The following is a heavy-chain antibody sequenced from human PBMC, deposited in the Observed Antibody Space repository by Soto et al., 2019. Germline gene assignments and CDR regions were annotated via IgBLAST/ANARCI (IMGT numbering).Heavy chain of an antibody. D-gene: IGHD4-17*01. V-gene: IGHV4-59*12. CDR1: GDSMTYSY. J-gene: IGHJ3*02. CDR2: IYYSGST. CDR3: ASYYGDYVFAFDI. Sequence: SETLSLTCTVSGDSMTYSYWSWIRLLPGKGLEWVGYIYYSGSTYYNPSLKSRVTISVDRSKNQFSLKLSSVTAADTAVYYCASYYGDYVFAFDIWGQGTMVTVSS.